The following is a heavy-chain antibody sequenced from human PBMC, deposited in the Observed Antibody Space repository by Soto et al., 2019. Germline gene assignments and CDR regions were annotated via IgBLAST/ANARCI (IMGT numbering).Heavy chain of an antibody. J-gene: IGHJ6*03. D-gene: IGHD2-8*02. CDR3: ASHPGLQSYYDSYYRDG. CDR2: ISYSGST. Sequence: PSETLSLTCTVSGGSTSSNYWTWLRRPPGRGLEWIGYISYSGSTNDNPSLKSRATTSVDTSKNQFPLRLSSVTAADRAVYYWASHPGLQSYYDSYYRDGWGKGTTVTVSS. CDR1: GGSTSSNY. V-gene: IGHV4-59*08.